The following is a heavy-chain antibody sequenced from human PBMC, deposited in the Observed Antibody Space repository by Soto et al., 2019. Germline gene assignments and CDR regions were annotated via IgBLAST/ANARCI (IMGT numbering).Heavy chain of an antibody. CDR2: IYYSGST. CDR3: ARGSIAVAGINFDY. Sequence: QVQLQESGPGLVKPSQTLSLTCTVSGGSISSGGYYWSWIRQHPGKGLEWIGYIYYSGSTYYNPSLKSRVTISVDTSKNQFSLKLSSVTDADTAVYDCARGSIAVAGINFDYWGQGTLVTVSS. J-gene: IGHJ4*02. CDR1: GGSISSGGYY. D-gene: IGHD6-19*01. V-gene: IGHV4-31*03.